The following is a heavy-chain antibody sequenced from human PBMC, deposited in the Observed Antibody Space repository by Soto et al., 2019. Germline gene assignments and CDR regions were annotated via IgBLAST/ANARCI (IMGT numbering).Heavy chain of an antibody. J-gene: IGHJ6*02. CDR1: GYTFTDHY. D-gene: IGHD5-12*01. V-gene: IGHV1-2*02. CDR2: IHPNSGAT. CDR3: SADRPDIGVGWWV. Sequence: ASVKGSCKASGYTFTDHYINWVRQAPGHAPEYMGWIHPNSGATKYVERFQGRVTITRDTSTATAYIELTGLTYENTAVYFCSADRPDIGVGWWVWGQGTTVTVSS.